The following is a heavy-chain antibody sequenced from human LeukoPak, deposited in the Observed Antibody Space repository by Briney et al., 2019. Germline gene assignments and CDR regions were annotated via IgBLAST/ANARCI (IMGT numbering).Heavy chain of an antibody. V-gene: IGHV3-30-3*01. Sequence: GGSLRLSCATSGFTFSSYAMHWVRQAPCKGLEWVAVISYDGSNKYYADSVKGRFTISRDNSKNTLYLQMNSLRAEDTAVYYCARDSSARIAGGYFDYWGQGTLVTVSS. CDR1: GFTFSSYA. D-gene: IGHD1-14*01. CDR3: ARDSSARIAGGYFDY. CDR2: ISYDGSNK. J-gene: IGHJ4*02.